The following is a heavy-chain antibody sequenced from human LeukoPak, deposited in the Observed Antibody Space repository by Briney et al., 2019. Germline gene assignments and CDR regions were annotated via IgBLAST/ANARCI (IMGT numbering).Heavy chain of an antibody. V-gene: IGHV3-11*01. CDR2: ISSSGSTI. D-gene: IGHD6-19*01. CDR3: ARPSDDSGAPETPFDY. Sequence: GGSLRLSCAASGFAFSDYYMSWIRQAPGKGLEWVSYISSSGSTIYYADSVKGRFTISRDNAKNSLYLQMNSLRAEDTAVYYCARPSDDSGAPETPFDYWGQGTLVTVSS. J-gene: IGHJ4*02. CDR1: GFAFSDYY.